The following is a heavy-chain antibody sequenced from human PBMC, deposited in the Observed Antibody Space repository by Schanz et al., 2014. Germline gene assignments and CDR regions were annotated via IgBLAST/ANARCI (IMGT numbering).Heavy chain of an antibody. CDR1: GFTVSNSY. CDR3: ARAQGVIRLYYGMDV. D-gene: IGHD3-10*01. J-gene: IGHJ6*02. Sequence: EVQLVESGGGLVKPGGSLRLSCAASGFTVSNSYIHWVRQAPGKGLEWVSTIYSSGSTYYADSVRGRFTISRDNSMNTVYLQMNSLRSDDAAVYYCARAQGVIRLYYGMDVWGQGTTVAVSS. CDR2: IYSSGST. V-gene: IGHV3-53*04.